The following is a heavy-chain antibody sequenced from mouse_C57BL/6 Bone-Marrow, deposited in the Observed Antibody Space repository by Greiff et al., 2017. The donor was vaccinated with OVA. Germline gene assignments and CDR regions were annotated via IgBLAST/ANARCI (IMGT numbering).Heavy chain of an antibody. D-gene: IGHD2-4*01. J-gene: IGHJ3*01. V-gene: IGHV1-26*01. CDR2: INPNNGGS. Sequence: VQLKQSGPELVKPGASVKISCKASGYTFTDYYMNWVKQSHGKSLEWIGDINPNNGGSSYNQKFKGKATLTVDKSSSTAYMELRSLTSEDSAVYYCARAPLYDYDGAWFAYWGQGTLVTVSA. CDR3: ARAPLYDYDGAWFAY. CDR1: GYTFTDYY.